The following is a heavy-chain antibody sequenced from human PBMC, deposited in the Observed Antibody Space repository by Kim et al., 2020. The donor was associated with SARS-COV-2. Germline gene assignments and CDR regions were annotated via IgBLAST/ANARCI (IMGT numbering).Heavy chain of an antibody. J-gene: IGHJ6*02. D-gene: IGHD3-3*01. Sequence: SVKVSCKASGGTFSSYAISWVRQAPGQGLEWMGGIIPIFGTANYAQKFQGRVTITADESTSTAYMELSSLRSEDTAVYYCARAIIRFLEHSYYYYYGMDVWGQGTTVTVSS. CDR1: GGTFSSYA. CDR2: IIPIFGTA. V-gene: IGHV1-69*13. CDR3: ARAIIRFLEHSYYYYYGMDV.